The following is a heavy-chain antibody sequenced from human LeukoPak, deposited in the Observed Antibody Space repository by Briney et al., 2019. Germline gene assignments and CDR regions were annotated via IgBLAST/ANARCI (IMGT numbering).Heavy chain of an antibody. D-gene: IGHD3-22*01. V-gene: IGHV1-18*01. CDR1: GYTFTSYG. CDR2: ISAYNGNT. J-gene: IGHJ5*02. CDR3: ARKLGSSGYYSYNWFDP. Sequence: ASVKVSCKASGYTFTSYGISWVRQAPGQGLEWMGWISAYNGNTNYAQKLQGRVTMTTDTSTSTAYMELRSLRSDDTAVYYCARKLGSSGYYSYNWFDPWGQGTLVTASS.